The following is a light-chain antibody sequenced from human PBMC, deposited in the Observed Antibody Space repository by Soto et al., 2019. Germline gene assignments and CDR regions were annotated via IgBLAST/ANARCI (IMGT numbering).Light chain of an antibody. V-gene: IGKV3-15*01. CDR1: QSVSTN. J-gene: IGKJ2*01. CDR2: DTS. Sequence: EIVMTQSPTTLSVSPGERATLSCRASQSVSTNLAWYQQKPGQVPSLLIYDTSTRATGIPARFSGSGSGTEFTLTISSLQSEDFAVYYCQHYNYWPYTFGQGTKVDIK. CDR3: QHYNYWPYT.